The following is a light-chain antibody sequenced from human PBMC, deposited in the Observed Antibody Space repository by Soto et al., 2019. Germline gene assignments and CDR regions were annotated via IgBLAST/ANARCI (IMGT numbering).Light chain of an antibody. Sequence: QSVLTQPPSASGTPGQGVTISCTGSTSNIGSNPVNWYQQVPGTAPKLLIFTDNQRPSGVPDRFSGSNSGTSASLAISGLQSEDEADYYCAAWDDSLNALVFGGGTKVTVL. CDR2: TDN. CDR3: AAWDDSLNALV. V-gene: IGLV1-44*01. J-gene: IGLJ3*02. CDR1: TSNIGSNP.